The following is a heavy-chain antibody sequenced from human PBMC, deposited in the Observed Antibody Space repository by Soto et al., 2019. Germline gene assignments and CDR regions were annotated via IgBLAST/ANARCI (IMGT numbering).Heavy chain of an antibody. CDR3: AREHFGRFDP. Sequence: QMQLVQSGPEVKKPGSSVKVSCKASGDSVGSYAVSWVRQAPGQGLEWMGAIIRVFGTTNYTQKFQGRVTITADASTTTAYMELSSLRSDDTAVYYCAREHFGRFDPWGQGTQVTVSS. V-gene: IGHV1-69*01. CDR2: IIRVFGTT. D-gene: IGHD3-10*01. J-gene: IGHJ5*02. CDR1: GDSVGSYA.